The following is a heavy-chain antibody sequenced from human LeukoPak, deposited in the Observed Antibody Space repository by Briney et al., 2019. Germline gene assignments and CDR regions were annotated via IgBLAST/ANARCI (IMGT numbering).Heavy chain of an antibody. Sequence: GGSLRLSCAASGFTFDDYTMHWVRQAPGKGLEWVSLISWDGGSTYYADSVKGRFTISRDNSKNSLYLQMNSLITEDTALYYCARSEGVRGVISGGFDWGQGTLVTVSS. CDR3: ARSEGVRGVISGGFD. D-gene: IGHD3-10*01. J-gene: IGHJ4*02. CDR1: GFTFDDYT. CDR2: ISWDGGST. V-gene: IGHV3-43*01.